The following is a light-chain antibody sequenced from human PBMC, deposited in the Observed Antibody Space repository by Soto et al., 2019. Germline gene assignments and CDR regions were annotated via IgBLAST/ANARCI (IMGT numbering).Light chain of an antibody. Sequence: DIQMTQCPSSLSASVGDRVTITCRASQSISTHLNWYQQKPGKAPNLLIYAASSLQSGVPSRFSGSGSGTDFTLTISSLQPEDFATYFCQQSYITPAGFGGGTKVEIK. J-gene: IGKJ4*01. CDR1: QSISTH. V-gene: IGKV1-39*01. CDR3: QQSYITPAG. CDR2: AAS.